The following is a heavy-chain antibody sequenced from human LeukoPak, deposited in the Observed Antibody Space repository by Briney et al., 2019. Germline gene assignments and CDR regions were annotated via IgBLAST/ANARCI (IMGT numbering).Heavy chain of an antibody. CDR1: GYTFTNYY. CDR3: ARGGFLEWLDGHLDY. Sequence: GASVKVSCKASGYTFTNYYIHWVRQAPGQGLEWMGLINPGGGNTNYAQNFQGRVTMTRDTSISTAYMELSRLRSDDTAVYYCARGGFLEWLDGHLDYWGQGTLVTVSS. CDR2: INPGGGNT. V-gene: IGHV1-46*01. J-gene: IGHJ4*02. D-gene: IGHD3-3*01.